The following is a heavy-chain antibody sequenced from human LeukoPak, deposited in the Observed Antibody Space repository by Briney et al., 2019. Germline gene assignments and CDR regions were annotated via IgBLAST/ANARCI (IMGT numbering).Heavy chain of an antibody. V-gene: IGHV4-34*09. J-gene: IGHJ4*02. CDR1: GGSFSGHY. CDR3: ARGDSSSSVAL. D-gene: IGHD6-6*01. Sequence: SETLSLTCAVYGGSFSGHYWSWIRQPPGKGLEWVGEINHSGSTNYNPSLKSRVTISVDKSKHQFSLKLSSVTAADTAVYYCARGDSSSSVALWGQGTLVTVSS. CDR2: INHSGST.